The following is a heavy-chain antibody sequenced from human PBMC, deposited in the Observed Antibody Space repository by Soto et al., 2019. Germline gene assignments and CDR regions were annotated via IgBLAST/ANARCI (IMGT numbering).Heavy chain of an antibody. CDR2: IIPIFGTA. CDR1: GGTFSSYA. J-gene: IGHJ6*02. Sequence: ASVKVSCKASGGTFSSYAISWVRQAPGQGLEWMGGIIPIFGTANYAQKFQGRVTITADESTSTAYMELSSLRSEDTAVYYCARVYWGCSSTSCPPIWGGMDVWGQGTTVTVSS. CDR3: ARVYWGCSSTSCPPIWGGMDV. D-gene: IGHD2-2*01. V-gene: IGHV1-69*13.